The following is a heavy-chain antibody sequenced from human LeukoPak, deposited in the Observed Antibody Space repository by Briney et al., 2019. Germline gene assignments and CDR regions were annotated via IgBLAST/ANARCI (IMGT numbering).Heavy chain of an antibody. Sequence: ASVKVSCKTSGYSFTNYDISWVRQAPGQGLEWMGIINPSGGSTSYAQKFQGRVTMTRDTSTSTVYMELSSLRSEDTAVYYCALWEAFDIWGQGTMVTVSS. D-gene: IGHD3-10*01. V-gene: IGHV1-46*03. CDR2: INPSGGST. CDR3: ALWEAFDI. CDR1: GYSFTNYD. J-gene: IGHJ3*02.